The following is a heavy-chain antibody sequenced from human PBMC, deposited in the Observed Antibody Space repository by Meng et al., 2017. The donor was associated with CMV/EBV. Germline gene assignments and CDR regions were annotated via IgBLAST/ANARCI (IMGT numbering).Heavy chain of an antibody. D-gene: IGHD6-6*01. J-gene: IGHJ4*02. CDR1: GYPFTGYY. Sequence: ASVKVSCKASGYPFTGYYMHWVRQAPGQGLGWMGWINPNSGGTNYAQKFQGRVTMTRDTSISTAYMELNRLRSDDTAVYYCARGRVRIAARGRGNFDYWGQGTLVTVSS. CDR3: ARGRVRIAARGRGNFDY. V-gene: IGHV1-2*02. CDR2: INPNSGGT.